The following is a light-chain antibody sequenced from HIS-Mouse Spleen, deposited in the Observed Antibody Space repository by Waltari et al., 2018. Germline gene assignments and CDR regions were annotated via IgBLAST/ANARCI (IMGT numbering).Light chain of an antibody. J-gene: IGLJ2*01. V-gene: IGLV2-23*01. CDR1: SSDVGRYNL. CDR2: EGS. Sequence: QSALTQPAPVSGSPGQSITISCTGTSSDVGRYNLVSWYPQHPGKAPTPMIYEGSKRPSGVSNRFSGSKSGNTASLTISGLQAEDEADYYCCSYAGSSTLVFGGGTKLTVL. CDR3: CSYAGSSTLV.